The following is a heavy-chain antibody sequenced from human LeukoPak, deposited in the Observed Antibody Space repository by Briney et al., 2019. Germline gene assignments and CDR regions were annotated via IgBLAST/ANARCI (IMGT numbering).Heavy chain of an antibody. D-gene: IGHD2-2*02. CDR1: GFTFSSYS. J-gene: IGHJ6*02. Sequence: GGSLRLSCAASGFTFSSYSMNWVRQAPGEGLEWVSSISSSSSYIYYADSVKGRFTISRDNAKNSLYLQMNSLRAEGTAVYYCAREGSEDIVVVPAAIGPYGMDVWGQGTTVTVSS. CDR2: ISSSSSYI. V-gene: IGHV3-21*01. CDR3: AREGSEDIVVVPAAIGPYGMDV.